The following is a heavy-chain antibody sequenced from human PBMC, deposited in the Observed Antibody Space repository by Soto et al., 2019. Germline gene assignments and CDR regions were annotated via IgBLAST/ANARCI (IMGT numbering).Heavy chain of an antibody. J-gene: IGHJ3*02. CDR2: INHSGSN. CDR3: ARGRSLDYDYVWGSPRGALDI. V-gene: IGHV4-34*01. CDR1: GRSFSGHH. Sequence: PSETLSLTCAVYGRSFSGHHWRWIRQPPGQGLEWTGEINHSGSNNYNSSLKSRVTISVDTSKNQFSLKLSSVTAADTAVYYCARGRSLDYDYVWGSPRGALDIWGQGTMVT. D-gene: IGHD3-16*01.